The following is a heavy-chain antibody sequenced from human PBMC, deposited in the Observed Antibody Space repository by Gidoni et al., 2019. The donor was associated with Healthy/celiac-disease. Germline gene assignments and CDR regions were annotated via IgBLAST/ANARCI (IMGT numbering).Heavy chain of an antibody. CDR1: GLPFSSYG. J-gene: IGHJ4*02. V-gene: IGHV3-33*01. CDR2: ICYDGSNK. Sequence: QVQLVESGGGVVQPGRSLRLSFAASGLPFSSYGMHWVRQAPGKGLEWVAVICYDGSNKYYADSVKGRFTISRDNSKNTLYLQMNSLRAEDTAVYYCARDLSGSSYFDYWGQGTLVTVSS. CDR3: ARDLSGSSYFDY. D-gene: IGHD1-26*01.